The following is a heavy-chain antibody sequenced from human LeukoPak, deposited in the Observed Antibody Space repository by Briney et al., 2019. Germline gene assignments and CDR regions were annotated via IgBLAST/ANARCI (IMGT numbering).Heavy chain of an antibody. CDR1: EFTLSSYG. J-gene: IGHJ4*02. V-gene: IGHV3-30*18. CDR3: AKDRYCDSTSCPTDY. CDR2: ISYDGTNK. Sequence: GGSRDLSGVAYEFTLSSYGLTWFRRAQGKGWEGVAVISYDGTNKYYADSVKGRFTISRDNSKNTLYLQMNSLRAEDTAVYYCAKDRYCDSTSCPTDYWGQGTLVTVSS. D-gene: IGHD2-2*01.